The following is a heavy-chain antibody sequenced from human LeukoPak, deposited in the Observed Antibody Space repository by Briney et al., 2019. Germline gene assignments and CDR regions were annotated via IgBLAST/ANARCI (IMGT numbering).Heavy chain of an antibody. V-gene: IGHV4-31*03. Sequence: PSQTLSLTCTVSGGSIRSGGSYWSWIRQHPGKGLEWIGYIYYSGSTYYNPSLKSRVTISVDTSKNQFSPKLSSVTAADTAVYYCARLYGDYAGYFDLWGRGTLVTVSS. CDR2: IYYSGST. J-gene: IGHJ2*01. CDR3: ARLYGDYAGYFDL. D-gene: IGHD4-17*01. CDR1: GGSIRSGGSY.